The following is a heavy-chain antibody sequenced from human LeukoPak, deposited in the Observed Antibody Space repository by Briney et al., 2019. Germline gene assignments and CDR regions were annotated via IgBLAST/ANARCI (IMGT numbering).Heavy chain of an antibody. Sequence: ASVKVPCKASGYTFTSYDINWVRQATGQGLEWMGWMNPNSGNTGYAQKFQGRVTMTRNTSISTAYMELSSLRSEDTAVYYCASFSHNSGWFPDYWGQGTLVTVSS. V-gene: IGHV1-8*01. D-gene: IGHD6-19*01. CDR2: MNPNSGNT. CDR1: GYTFTSYD. CDR3: ASFSHNSGWFPDY. J-gene: IGHJ4*02.